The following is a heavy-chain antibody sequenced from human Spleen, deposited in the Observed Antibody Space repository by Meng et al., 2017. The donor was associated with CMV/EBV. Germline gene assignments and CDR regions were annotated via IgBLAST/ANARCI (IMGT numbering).Heavy chain of an antibody. CDR3: ARPYTRGAFDI. D-gene: IGHD2-2*02. CDR1: GGSISSYY. Sequence: SETLSLTCTVSGGSISSYYWSWIRQPPGKGLEWIGYIYYSGSTNYNPSLKSRVTISVDTSKNQFSLKLSSVTAADTAVYYCARPYTRGAFDIWGQGTMVTVSS. V-gene: IGHV4-59*12. J-gene: IGHJ3*02. CDR2: IYYSGST.